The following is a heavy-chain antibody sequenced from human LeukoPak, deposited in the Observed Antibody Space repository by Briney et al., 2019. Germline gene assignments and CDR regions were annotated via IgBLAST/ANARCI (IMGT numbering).Heavy chain of an antibody. D-gene: IGHD1-14*01. CDR1: GGSISSGGYY. J-gene: IGHJ6*02. Sequence: PSETLSLTCTVSGGSISSGGYYWSWIRQHPGKGLEWIGYIYYSGSTYYNPSLKSRVTISVDTSKNQFSLKLSSVTAADTAVYYCARHVADIQPDRMDVWGHGTTVTVSS. V-gene: IGHV4-31*03. CDR3: ARHVADIQPDRMDV. CDR2: IYYSGST.